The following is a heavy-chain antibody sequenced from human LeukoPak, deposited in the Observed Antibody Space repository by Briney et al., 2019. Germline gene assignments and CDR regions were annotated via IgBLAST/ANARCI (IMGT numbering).Heavy chain of an antibody. V-gene: IGHV4-34*01. Sequence: SETLPLTCAVYGGSFSGYYWSWIRHPPGKGLELIGEINHSGSTNYNPSLKSRVTISVDTSKNQFSLKLSSVTAADTAVYYCARFQWLLYYYYGMDVWGQGTTVTVSS. CDR1: GGSFSGYY. D-gene: IGHD6-19*01. CDR2: INHSGST. CDR3: ARFQWLLYYYYGMDV. J-gene: IGHJ6*02.